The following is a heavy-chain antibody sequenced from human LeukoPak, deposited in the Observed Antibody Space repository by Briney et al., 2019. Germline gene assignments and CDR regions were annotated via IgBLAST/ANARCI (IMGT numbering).Heavy chain of an antibody. V-gene: IGHV3-7*01. Sequence: PGGSLRLSCTASGFSFTSYWMSWVRQAPGKGLERVANIKQDASEKYYVDSVKGRFTISRDNAKNSLYLQMNSLRAEDTAVYYCAKTDCTSSSCYTIDYWGQGTLVTVSS. CDR3: AKTDCTSSSCYTIDY. CDR1: GFSFTSYW. CDR2: IKQDASEK. J-gene: IGHJ4*02. D-gene: IGHD2-2*02.